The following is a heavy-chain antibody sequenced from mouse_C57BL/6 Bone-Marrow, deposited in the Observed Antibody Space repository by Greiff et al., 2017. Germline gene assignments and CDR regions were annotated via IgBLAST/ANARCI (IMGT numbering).Heavy chain of an antibody. D-gene: IGHD3-2*02. CDR3: ARQETAQATAWFAY. V-gene: IGHV5-15*01. Sequence: EVQGVESGGGLVQPGGSLKLSCAASGFTFSDYGMAWVRQAPRKGPEWVALISNLAYSIYYADTVTGRFTISRENAKNTLYLEMSSLRSEDTAMYYCARQETAQATAWFAYWGQGTLVTVSA. J-gene: IGHJ3*01. CDR2: ISNLAYSI. CDR1: GFTFSDYG.